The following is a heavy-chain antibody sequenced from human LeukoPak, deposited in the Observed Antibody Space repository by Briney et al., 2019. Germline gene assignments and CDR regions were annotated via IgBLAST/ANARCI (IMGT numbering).Heavy chain of an antibody. CDR1: GGSISSSSYY. CDR2: IYYSGST. V-gene: IGHV4-39*07. D-gene: IGHD3-3*01. Sequence: SETLSLTCTVSGGSISSSSYYWGWIRQPPGKGLEWIGSIYYSGSTYYNPSLKSRVTISVDTSKNQFSLKLSSVTAADTAVYYCARDGGITIMDVWGKGTTVTVSS. CDR3: ARDGGITIMDV. J-gene: IGHJ6*03.